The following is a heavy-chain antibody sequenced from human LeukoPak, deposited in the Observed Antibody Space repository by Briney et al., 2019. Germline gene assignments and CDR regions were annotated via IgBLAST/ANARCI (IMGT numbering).Heavy chain of an antibody. CDR2: INNYSANT. V-gene: IGHV1-18*04. Sequence: GASVKVSCKASGYAFTNYGITWVRQAPGQGLEWMGWINNYSANTLYAQNIQGSVTMTTDTSTTTAYMELRSLRFDDTDVYYCARGNTMVPDSWGQGTLVTVSS. CDR1: GYAFTNYG. CDR3: ARGNTMVPDS. J-gene: IGHJ5*01. D-gene: IGHD3-10*01.